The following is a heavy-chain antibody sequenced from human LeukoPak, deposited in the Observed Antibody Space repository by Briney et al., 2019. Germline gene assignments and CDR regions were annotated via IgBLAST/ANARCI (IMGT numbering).Heavy chain of an antibody. D-gene: IGHD3-10*01. J-gene: IGHJ4*02. CDR1: GGSISSYY. V-gene: IGHV4-4*07. Sequence: SETLSLTCTVSGGSISSYYWSWIRQPAGKGLECFGRIYTSGSTNYNPSLKSRVTMSVDTSKNQFSLKLSSVTAADTAVYYCAREYYGSGSYYNYFDYWGQGTLVTVSS. CDR3: AREYYGSGSYYNYFDY. CDR2: IYTSGST.